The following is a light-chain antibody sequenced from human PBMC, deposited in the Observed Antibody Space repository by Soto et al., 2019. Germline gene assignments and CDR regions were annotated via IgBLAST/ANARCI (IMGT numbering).Light chain of an antibody. J-gene: IGKJ5*01. CDR3: QQYHYWPIT. Sequence: EIVLTQSPDTLSLSPGDRATLSCRASQSIGSYLAWYQQKPGQAPRLILYGASTRATGFPARFSGSGYGTEFTLTISSLQSEDFAVYLCQQYHYWPITFGQGTRLEIK. CDR2: GAS. CDR1: QSIGSY. V-gene: IGKV3-15*01.